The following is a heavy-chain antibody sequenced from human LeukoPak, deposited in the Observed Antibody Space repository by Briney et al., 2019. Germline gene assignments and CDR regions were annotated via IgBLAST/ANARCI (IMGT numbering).Heavy chain of an antibody. V-gene: IGHV4-39*01. CDR1: GGSISSSSYY. CDR2: IYYSGST. CDR3: ARLVRLAYYYGSGRTYNWFDP. J-gene: IGHJ5*02. D-gene: IGHD3-10*01. Sequence: SETLSLTCTVSGGSISSSSYYWGWIRQPPGKGLEWIGSIYYSGSTYYNPSLKCRVTISVDTSKNQFSLKLSSVTAADTAVYYCARLVRLAYYYGSGRTYNWFDPWGQGTLVTVSS.